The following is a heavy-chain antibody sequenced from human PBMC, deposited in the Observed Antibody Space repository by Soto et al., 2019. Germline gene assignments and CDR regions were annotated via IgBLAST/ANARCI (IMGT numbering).Heavy chain of an antibody. CDR3: ARDPLIVVVPAASDAFDI. CDR2: INPNSGGT. V-gene: IGHV1-2*02. Sequence: ASVKVSCKASGYTFTGYYMHWVRQAPGQGLEWMGWINPNSGGTNYAQKFQGRDTMTRDTSISTAYMELSRLRSDDTAVYYCARDPLIVVVPAASDAFDIWGQGTMVTVSS. D-gene: IGHD2-2*01. J-gene: IGHJ3*02. CDR1: GYTFTGYY.